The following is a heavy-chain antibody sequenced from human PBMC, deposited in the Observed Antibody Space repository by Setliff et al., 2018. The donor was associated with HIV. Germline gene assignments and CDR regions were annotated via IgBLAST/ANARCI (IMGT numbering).Heavy chain of an antibody. CDR3: ARGCNGGNCYHGSGWFDP. Sequence: ASVKVSCKASGYTFTRNAMHWVRQAPGQGLEWMGWINTNTGNPTYAQGFTGRFVFSLDTSVSTAYLQISSLKAEDTAMYYCARGCNGGNCYHGSGWFDPWGQGTLVTVSS. J-gene: IGHJ5*02. CDR2: INTNTGNP. CDR1: GYTFTRNA. V-gene: IGHV7-4-1*02. D-gene: IGHD2-15*01.